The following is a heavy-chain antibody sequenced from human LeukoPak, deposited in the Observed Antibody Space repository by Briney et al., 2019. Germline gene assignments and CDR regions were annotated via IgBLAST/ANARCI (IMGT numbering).Heavy chain of an antibody. V-gene: IGHV3-23*01. CDR3: AKVLIIVVVPAATRAFDY. CDR2: ISGSGGST. J-gene: IGHJ4*02. CDR1: GFTFSSYA. Sequence: GGSLRLSCAASGFTFSSYAMSWVRQAPGKGLEWVSAISGSGGSTYYADSVKGRFTISRDNSKNTLYLQMNSPRAEDTAVYYCAKVLIIVVVPAATRAFDYWGQGTLVTVSS. D-gene: IGHD2-2*01.